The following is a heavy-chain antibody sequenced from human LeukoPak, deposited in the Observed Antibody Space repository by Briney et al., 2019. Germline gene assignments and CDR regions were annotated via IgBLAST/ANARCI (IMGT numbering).Heavy chain of an antibody. CDR3: ARDIDTAMGSLYYYYYGMDV. CDR2: INPSGGST. V-gene: IGHV1-46*01. CDR1: GYTFTSYY. Sequence: ASVKVSCKASGYTFTSYYMHWVRQAPGQGLEWMGIINPSGGSTSYAQKFQGRVTMTRDTSTSTVYMELSSLRSEDTAVYYCARDIDTAMGSLYYYYYGMDVWGQGTTVTVSS. J-gene: IGHJ6*02. D-gene: IGHD5-18*01.